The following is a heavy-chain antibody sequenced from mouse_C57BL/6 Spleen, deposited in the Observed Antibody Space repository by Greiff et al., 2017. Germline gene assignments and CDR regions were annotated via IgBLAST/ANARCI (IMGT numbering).Heavy chain of an antibody. CDR2: IRSKSNNYAT. CDR1: GFSFNTYA. J-gene: IGHJ4*01. D-gene: IGHD2-5*01. CDR3: VKTSYYSNYVAMDY. V-gene: IGHV10-1*01. Sequence: EVQLVESGGGLVQPKGSLKLSCAASGFSFNTYAMNWVRQAPGKGLEWVARIRSKSNNYATYYADSVKDRFTISRDDSESMLYLQMNNLKTEDTAMYYCVKTSYYSNYVAMDYWGQGTSVTVSS.